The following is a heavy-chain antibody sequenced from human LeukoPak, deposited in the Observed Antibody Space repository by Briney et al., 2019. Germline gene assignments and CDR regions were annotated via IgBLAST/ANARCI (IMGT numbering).Heavy chain of an antibody. D-gene: IGHD3-22*01. J-gene: IGHJ4*02. CDR2: ISGSGGST. V-gene: IGHV3-23*01. Sequence: GRSLRLSCAASGFTFDDYAMSWVRQAPGKGLEWVSAISGSGGSTYYADSVKGRFTISRDNSKNTLYLQMNSLRAEDTAVYYCAKIITMIVVDSPLDYWGQGTLVTVSS. CDR3: AKIITMIVVDSPLDY. CDR1: GFTFDDYA.